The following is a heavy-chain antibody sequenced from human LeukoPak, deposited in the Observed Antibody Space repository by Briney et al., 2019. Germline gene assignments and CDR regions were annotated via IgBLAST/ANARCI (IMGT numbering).Heavy chain of an antibody. D-gene: IGHD1-26*01. V-gene: IGHV4-38-2*02. CDR3: ARASGSYGGYYFDY. CDR2: ICHSGST. Sequence: SETLSLTCTVSGYSIRSGYYWGWIRQPPGKGLEWIGSICHSGSTYYNPSLKSRVTISVDTSKNQFSLKLSSVTAADTAVYYCARASGSYGGYYFDYWGQGTLVTVSS. CDR1: GYSIRSGYY. J-gene: IGHJ4*02.